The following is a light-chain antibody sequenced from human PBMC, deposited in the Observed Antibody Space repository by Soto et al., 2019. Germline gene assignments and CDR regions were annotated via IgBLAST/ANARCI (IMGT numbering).Light chain of an antibody. CDR3: HQYYSTPLT. V-gene: IGKV4-1*01. J-gene: IGKJ4*01. CDR1: QSVLYSSNNKNY. CDR2: WAS. Sequence: DIVMTQSPDSLAVSLGERATINCKSSQSVLYSSNNKNYLAWYQQKPGQPPKLLFYWASTRESGVPDRFSGSGSGTDFTLTISSLQAEDVAVYYCHQYYSTPLTFCGGTKVEIK.